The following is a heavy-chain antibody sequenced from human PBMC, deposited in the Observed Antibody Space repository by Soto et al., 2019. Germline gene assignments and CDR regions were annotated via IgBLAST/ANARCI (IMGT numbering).Heavy chain of an antibody. J-gene: IGHJ4*02. Sequence: QSQTLSLTCAISGDSVSSNSAAWNWIRQSPSRGLEWLGRTYYRSKWYNDYAVSVKSRITINPDTSKNQFSLQLNSVTPEDTAVYYCAGTYYYDSSGYRPLDYWGQGTLVTVSS. CDR3: AGTYYYDSSGYRPLDY. CDR1: GDSVSSNSAA. V-gene: IGHV6-1*01. D-gene: IGHD3-22*01. CDR2: TYYRSKWYN.